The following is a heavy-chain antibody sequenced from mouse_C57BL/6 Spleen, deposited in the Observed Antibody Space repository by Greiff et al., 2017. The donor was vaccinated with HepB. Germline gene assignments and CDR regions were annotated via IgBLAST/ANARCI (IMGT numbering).Heavy chain of an antibody. V-gene: IGHV5-15*01. Sequence: EVKLVESGGGLVQPGGSLKLSCAASGFTFSDYGMAWVRQAPRKGPEWVAFISNLAYSIYYADTVTGRFTISRENAMNTLYLEMSSLRSEDTAMYYCARQGYGNYVSWFAYWGQGTLVTVSA. J-gene: IGHJ3*01. CDR1: GFTFSDYG. CDR3: ARQGYGNYVSWFAY. D-gene: IGHD2-1*01. CDR2: ISNLAYSI.